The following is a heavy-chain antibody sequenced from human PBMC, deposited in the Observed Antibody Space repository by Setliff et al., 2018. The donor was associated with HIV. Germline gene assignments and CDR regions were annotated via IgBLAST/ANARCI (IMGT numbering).Heavy chain of an antibody. J-gene: IGHJ6*03. CDR1: GGSISNYY. CDR3: ARGSRQLTIFGVVFKTNYYFMDV. D-gene: IGHD3-3*01. Sequence: SETLSLTCTVSGGSISNYYWSWIRQPPGKGLEWIGYISYTGTTNYNPSLKSRVTISVDTSKNQFSLTLNSVTAADTAVYYCARGSRQLTIFGVVFKTNYYFMDVWGKGTAVTISS. CDR2: ISYTGTT. V-gene: IGHV4-59*12.